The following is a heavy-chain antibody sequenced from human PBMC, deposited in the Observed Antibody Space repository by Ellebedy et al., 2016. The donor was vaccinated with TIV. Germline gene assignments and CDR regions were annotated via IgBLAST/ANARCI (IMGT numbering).Heavy chain of an antibody. CDR2: ISGSGGTT. CDR3: SKQHSPHAIYYFEY. D-gene: IGHD1-26*01. J-gene: IGHJ4*02. Sequence: PGGSLRLSCEVSGFNVSGQSMTWVRQAPGTGLECASAISGSGGTTSYADSVQGRFTISRDSSKNTLYLQMNSLRAEDTAMFYCSKQHSPHAIYYFEYWGQGTLVTVSS. CDR1: GFNVSGQS. V-gene: IGHV3-23*01.